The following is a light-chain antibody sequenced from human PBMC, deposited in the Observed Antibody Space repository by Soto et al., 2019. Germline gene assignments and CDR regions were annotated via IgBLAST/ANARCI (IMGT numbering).Light chain of an antibody. V-gene: IGKV1-5*01. CDR3: QQYQSYAT. Sequence: DIQMTQSPSTLSASVGDRVTITCRASQSIRTWLAWYQQKPGKAPKVLIYAASTLQSGVPSRFSGSGSGTDFSLTISSLQPDDFATSFCQQYQSYATFGQGTKVEIK. J-gene: IGKJ1*01. CDR2: AAS. CDR1: QSIRTW.